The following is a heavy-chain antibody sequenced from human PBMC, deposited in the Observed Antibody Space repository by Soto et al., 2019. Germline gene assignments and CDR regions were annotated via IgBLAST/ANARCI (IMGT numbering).Heavy chain of an antibody. CDR1: GFTFSSYG. D-gene: IGHD3-3*01. J-gene: IGHJ6*02. Sequence: GGSLRLSSAASGFTFSSYGMHWVRQAPDKGLEWVAVISYDGSNKYYADSVKGRFTISRDNSKNTLYLQMNSLRAEDTAVYYCAKDVLRFLEWLAFYGMDVWGQGTTVTVSS. V-gene: IGHV3-30*18. CDR3: AKDVLRFLEWLAFYGMDV. CDR2: ISYDGSNK.